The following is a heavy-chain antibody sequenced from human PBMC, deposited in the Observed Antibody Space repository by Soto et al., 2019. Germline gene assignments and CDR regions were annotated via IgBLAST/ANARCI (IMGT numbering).Heavy chain of an antibody. V-gene: IGHV4-59*08. CDR3: ARGTPSPLIVRSSRGPWFDP. J-gene: IGHJ5*02. D-gene: IGHD2-15*01. Sequence: PSETLSLTCTVSGGSISSYYWSWIRQPPGTGLEWIGYMYYGGRTNYNPSLKSRVTISVDTSKMQVSLKLSSVTAADTAVYFCARGTPSPLIVRSSRGPWFDPWGQGTLVTVS. CDR1: GGSISSYY. CDR2: MYYGGRT.